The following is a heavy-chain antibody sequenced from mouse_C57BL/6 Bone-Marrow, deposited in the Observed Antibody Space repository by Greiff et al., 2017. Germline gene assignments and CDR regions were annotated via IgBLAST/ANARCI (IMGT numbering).Heavy chain of an antibody. CDR2: FHPNSGST. D-gene: IGHD2-1*01. CDR3: ARFYGNYFYYAMDY. V-gene: IGHV1-64*01. CDR1: GYTFTSYW. Sequence: VQLQQPGAELVKPGASVKLSCKASGYTFTSYWMHWVKQRPGQGLEWIGMFHPNSGSTNYNEKFKSKATLTVDKSSSTAYLQLSSLTSEDSAVYDCARFYGNYFYYAMDYWGQGTSVTVSS. J-gene: IGHJ4*01.